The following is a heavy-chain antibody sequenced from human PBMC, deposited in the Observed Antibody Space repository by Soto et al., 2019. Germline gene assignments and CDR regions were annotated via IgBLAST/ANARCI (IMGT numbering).Heavy chain of an antibody. CDR3: SRDHSSSPGDY. CDR1: GGSISSTSYH. CDR2: IYYSGST. V-gene: IGHV4-39*02. J-gene: IGHJ4*02. D-gene: IGHD6-13*01. Sequence: SETLSLTCTVSGGSISSTSYHWGWIRQPPGKGLEWIGSIYYSGSTYYNPSLKSRVTMSVDTSKNQFSLKLSSLTAADTAVYYCSRDHSSSPGDYWGQGTLVTVSS.